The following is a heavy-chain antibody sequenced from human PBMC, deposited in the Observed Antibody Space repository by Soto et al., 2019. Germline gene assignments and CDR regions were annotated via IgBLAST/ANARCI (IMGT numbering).Heavy chain of an antibody. CDR2: LSYDGSNK. CDR1: GFTFSTYG. V-gene: IGHV3-30*18. Sequence: GGSLRLSCAASGFTFSTYGMHWVRQAPGKGLEWVAVLSYDGSNKYYADSVKGRFTTSRDNSKNTLYLQMNSLRAEDTAVYYCAKDVGSFSNYYGMDVWGQGTTVTVSS. D-gene: IGHD3-10*01. CDR3: AKDVGSFSNYYGMDV. J-gene: IGHJ6*02.